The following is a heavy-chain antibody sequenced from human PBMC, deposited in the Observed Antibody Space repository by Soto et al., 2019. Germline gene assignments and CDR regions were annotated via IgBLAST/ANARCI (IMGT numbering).Heavy chain of an antibody. J-gene: IGHJ4*02. D-gene: IGHD3-22*01. Sequence: SETLSLTCAVSGGSISSSNWWSWVRQPPGKGLEWIGEIYQSGNTNYNPSLKSRVTISVDKSKNQFSLKLSSVIAADTAIYYCPSAFGSSESYFGFDYWGQGTLVTVSS. CDR3: PSAFGSSESYFGFDY. CDR2: IYQSGNT. CDR1: GGSISSSNW. V-gene: IGHV4-4*02.